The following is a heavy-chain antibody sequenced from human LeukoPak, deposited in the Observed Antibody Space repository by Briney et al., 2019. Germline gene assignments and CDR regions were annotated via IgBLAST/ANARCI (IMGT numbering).Heavy chain of an antibody. CDR2: ISYDGSNK. CDR1: GFTFSGYG. Sequence: GGSLRLSCAASGFTFSGYGMHWVRQAPGKGLEWVAVISYDGSNKYYADSVKGRFTISRNNSKNTLYLQMNSLRAEDTAVYYCAKDISEWDTAMVMEYWGQGTLVTVSS. V-gene: IGHV3-30*18. J-gene: IGHJ4*02. D-gene: IGHD5-18*01. CDR3: AKDISEWDTAMVMEY.